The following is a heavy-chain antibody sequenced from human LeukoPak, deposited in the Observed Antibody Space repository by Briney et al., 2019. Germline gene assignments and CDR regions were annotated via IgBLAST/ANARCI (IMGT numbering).Heavy chain of an antibody. CDR2: IFYSGST. D-gene: IGHD3-22*01. V-gene: IGHV4-30-4*08. CDR1: VGSISSGDYY. CDR3: ARDDSTG. J-gene: IGHJ4*02. Sequence: PSETLSLTCTASVGSISSGDYYWSWIRQPQGKGLEWIGYIFYSGSTYYNPSLKSRVTISVDTSKNQFSLKLSSVTAADTAVYYCARDDSTGWGQGTLVTVSS.